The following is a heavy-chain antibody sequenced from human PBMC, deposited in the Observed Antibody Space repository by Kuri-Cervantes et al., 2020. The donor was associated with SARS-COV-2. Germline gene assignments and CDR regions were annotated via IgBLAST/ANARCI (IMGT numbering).Heavy chain of an antibody. CDR2: IRSKAYGGTT. V-gene: IGHV3-49*04. Sequence: GGSLRLSCTASGFTFGDYAMSWVRQAPGKGLEWVGFIRSKAYGGTTEYAASVKGRFTISRDDSKNTLYLQMNSLKTEDTAVYYCTTDQILGMQAFDIWGQGTMVTVSS. CDR3: TTDQILGMQAFDI. CDR1: GFTFGDYA. J-gene: IGHJ3*02. D-gene: IGHD7-27*01.